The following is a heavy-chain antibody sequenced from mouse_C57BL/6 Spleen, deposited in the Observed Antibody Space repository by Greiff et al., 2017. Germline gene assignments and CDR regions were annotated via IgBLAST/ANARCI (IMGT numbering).Heavy chain of an antibody. CDR1: GYTFTDYH. V-gene: IGHV1-22*01. Sequence: VQLQQSGPELVKPGASVKMSCKASGYTFTDYHMHWVKQSHGKSLEWLGYINPNNGGTSYNQQFKGKATLTVNKSSSTAYMELRSLTSEDSAVYYCARGTGTRDFDVWGTGTTVTVSS. D-gene: IGHD4-1*01. CDR2: INPNNGGT. J-gene: IGHJ1*03. CDR3: ARGTGTRDFDV.